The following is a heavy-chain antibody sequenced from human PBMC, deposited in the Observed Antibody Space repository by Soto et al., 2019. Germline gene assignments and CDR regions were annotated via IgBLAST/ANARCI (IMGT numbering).Heavy chain of an antibody. V-gene: IGHV4-59*08. CDR2: IYYSGSS. CDR3: ARHSSSWPIFDY. D-gene: IGHD6-13*01. J-gene: IGHJ4*02. Sequence: QVQLQKSGPGLVKPSETLSLTCTVSGGSIGNSYWSWIRQSPGKGLEWIGYIYYSGSSNYNPSLKSRVSISVDTSKNQFSLKLSSVTAADTAVYYCARHSSSWPIFDYWGQGTLVIVSS. CDR1: GGSIGNSY.